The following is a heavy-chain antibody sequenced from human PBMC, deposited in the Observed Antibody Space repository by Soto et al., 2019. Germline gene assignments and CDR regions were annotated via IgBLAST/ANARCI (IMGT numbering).Heavy chain of an antibody. CDR1: GFTFNTYG. D-gene: IGHD2-15*01. Sequence: GGSLRLSCAASGFTFNTYGMHWVRQAPGKGLEWVAVISYDGSDKYYADSVKGRFIISRDNSKNTLYLQMNSLRAEDTAVYYCARAQDLSNYYYYGMDVWGQGTKVTVSS. CDR3: ARAQDLSNYYYYGMDV. V-gene: IGHV3-30*03. CDR2: ISYDGSDK. J-gene: IGHJ6*02.